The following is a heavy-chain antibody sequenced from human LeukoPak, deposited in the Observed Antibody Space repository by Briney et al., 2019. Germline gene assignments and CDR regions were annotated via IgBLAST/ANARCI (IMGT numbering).Heavy chain of an antibody. Sequence: GGSLRLSCAASGFTFSSYSMNWVRQAPGKELEWVSSISSSSSYIYYADSVKGRFTISRDNAKNSLYLQMNSLRAEDTAVYYCARDGYTQGFHYWGQGTLVTVSS. D-gene: IGHD5-24*01. J-gene: IGHJ4*02. CDR1: GFTFSSYS. V-gene: IGHV3-21*01. CDR2: ISSSSSYI. CDR3: ARDGYTQGFHY.